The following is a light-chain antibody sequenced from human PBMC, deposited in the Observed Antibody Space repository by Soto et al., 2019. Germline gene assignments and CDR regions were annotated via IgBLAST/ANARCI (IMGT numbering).Light chain of an antibody. V-gene: IGLV1-44*01. J-gene: IGLJ1*01. CDR3: AAWDASLNVYV. Sequence: QSVPTQPPSASGTPGQRVTISCSGSSSNIGSNTVNWYQQLPGTAPKLLIYSNNQRPSGVPDRFSGSKSGTSASLAISGLQSEDEADYYCAAWDASLNVYVFGTGTKVTVL. CDR2: SNN. CDR1: SSNIGSNT.